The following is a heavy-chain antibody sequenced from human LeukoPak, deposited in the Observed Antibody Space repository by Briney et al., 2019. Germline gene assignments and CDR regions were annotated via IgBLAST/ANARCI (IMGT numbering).Heavy chain of an antibody. V-gene: IGHV3-48*03. Sequence: PGGSLRLSCAASGLTFSSYEMNWVRQAPGKGLEWVSYISSSGSTIYYADSVKGRFTISRDNAKNSLYLQTNSLRAEDTAVYYCASGHIVVVPAAIAQDYWGQGTLVTVPS. CDR1: GLTFSSYE. D-gene: IGHD2-2*01. J-gene: IGHJ4*02. CDR2: ISSSGSTI. CDR3: ASGHIVVVPAAIAQDY.